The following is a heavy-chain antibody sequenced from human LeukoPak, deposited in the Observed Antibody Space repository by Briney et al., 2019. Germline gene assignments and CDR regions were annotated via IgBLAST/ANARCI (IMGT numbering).Heavy chain of an antibody. CDR3: ARDPEDYGGNSGY. D-gene: IGHD4-23*01. J-gene: IGHJ4*02. Sequence: SETLSLTCTVSGGSISSYYWSWIRQPPGKGLEWIGYIYYSGSTNYDPSLKSRVTISVDTSKNQFSLKLSSVTAADTAVYYCARDPEDYGGNSGYWGQGTLVTVSS. CDR2: IYYSGST. V-gene: IGHV4-59*01. CDR1: GGSISSYY.